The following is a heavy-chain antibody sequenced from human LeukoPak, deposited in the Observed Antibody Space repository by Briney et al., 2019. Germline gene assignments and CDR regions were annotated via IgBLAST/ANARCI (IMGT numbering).Heavy chain of an antibody. CDR3: AESIAVAGHYFDY. Sequence: SETLSLTCAVYGGSFSGYYWSWTRQPPGKGLEWIGEINHSGSTNYNPSLKCRVTISVDTSKNQFSLKLSSVTAADTAVYYCAESIAVAGHYFDYWGQGTLVTVSS. V-gene: IGHV4-34*01. CDR2: INHSGST. D-gene: IGHD6-19*01. CDR1: GGSFSGYY. J-gene: IGHJ4*02.